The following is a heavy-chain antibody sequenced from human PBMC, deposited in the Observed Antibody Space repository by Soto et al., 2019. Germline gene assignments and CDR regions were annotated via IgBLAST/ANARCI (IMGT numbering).Heavy chain of an antibody. Sequence: DVNLLQSGGGSAQPGGYLRLSCATSGFTFSTYAITWVRQVPGRGLQWVSTILPDETGFYTVSVKGRFTISRDNYRGIVYLQMNDLWVEDAAIYYCAKDRLPTSGQRFYFDSWGHGSLVTVSS. J-gene: IGHJ4*01. D-gene: IGHD2-15*01. CDR2: ILPDETG. CDR1: GFTFSTYA. V-gene: IGHV3-23*01. CDR3: AKDRLPTSGQRFYFDS.